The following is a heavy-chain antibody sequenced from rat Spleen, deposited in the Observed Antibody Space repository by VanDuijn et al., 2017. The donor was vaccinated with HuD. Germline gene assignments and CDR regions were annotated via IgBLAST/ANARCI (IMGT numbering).Heavy chain of an antibody. CDR2: ISTSGGST. V-gene: IGHV5-25*01. CDR1: GFTFSNYD. CDR3: ATHGGLYNWFAY. J-gene: IGHJ3*01. Sequence: EVQLVESGGGLVQPGRSLKLSCAASGFTFSNYDMAWVRQAPTKGLEWVASISTSGGSTYYRDSVKGRFTVSRDNAKSTLYLQMDSLRSEDTATYYCATHGGLYNWFAYWGQGTLVTVSS.